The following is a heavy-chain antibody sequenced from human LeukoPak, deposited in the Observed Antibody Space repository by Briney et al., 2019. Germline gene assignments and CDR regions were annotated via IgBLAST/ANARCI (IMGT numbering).Heavy chain of an antibody. CDR3: ARDGAITMVRGVTFDY. Sequence: AGGSLRLSCAASGFTFSSYSMNWVRQAPGKGLEWVSSISSSSSYIYYADSVKGRFTISRDNAKNSLYLRMNSLRAEDTAVYYCARDGAITMVRGVTFDYWGQGTLVTVSS. CDR2: ISSSSSYI. CDR1: GFTFSSYS. D-gene: IGHD3-10*01. V-gene: IGHV3-21*01. J-gene: IGHJ4*02.